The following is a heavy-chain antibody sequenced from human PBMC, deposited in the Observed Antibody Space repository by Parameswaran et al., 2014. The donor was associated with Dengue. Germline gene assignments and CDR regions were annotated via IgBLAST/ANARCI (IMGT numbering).Heavy chain of an antibody. Sequence: PGKGLEWIGYIYYSGSTNYNPSLKSRVTISVDTSKNQFSLKLSSVTAADTAVYYCAREKLIGGDYFDYWGQGTLVTVSS. CDR2: IYYSGST. CDR3: AREKLIGGDYFDY. J-gene: IGHJ4*02. D-gene: IGHD3-10*01. V-gene: IGHV4-59*13.